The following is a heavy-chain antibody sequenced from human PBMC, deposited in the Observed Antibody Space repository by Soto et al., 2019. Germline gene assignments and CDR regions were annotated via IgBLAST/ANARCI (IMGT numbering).Heavy chain of an antibody. CDR1: GFTFSSYG. V-gene: IGHV3-30*18. CDR2: ISYDGSNK. D-gene: IGHD2-2*01. Sequence: PGGSLRLSCAASGFTFSSYGMRWVRQAPGKGLEWVAVISYDGSNKYYADSVKGRFTISRDNSKNTLYLQMNSLRAEDTAVYYCAKDRGYCSSNSLCHAFDIWGQGTMVTVSS. CDR3: AKDRGYCSSNSLCHAFDI. J-gene: IGHJ3*02.